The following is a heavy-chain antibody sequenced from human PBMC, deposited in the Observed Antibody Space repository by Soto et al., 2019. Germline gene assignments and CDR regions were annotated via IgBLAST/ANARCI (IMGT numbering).Heavy chain of an antibody. Sequence: VGSLRLSCAASGFTFSSYWMSWVRQAPGKGLEWVANIKQDGSEKYYVDSVKGRFTISRDNAKNSLYLQMNSLRAEDTAVYYCARHLRGYYFDYWGQGTLVTVSS. CDR1: GFTFSSYW. J-gene: IGHJ4*02. V-gene: IGHV3-7*01. CDR2: IKQDGSEK. D-gene: IGHD3-10*01. CDR3: ARHLRGYYFDY.